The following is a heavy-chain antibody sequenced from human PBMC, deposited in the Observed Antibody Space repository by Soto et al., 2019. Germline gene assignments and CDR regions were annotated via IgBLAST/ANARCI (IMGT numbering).Heavy chain of an antibody. Sequence: ASVKVSCKASGYTFTSYGISWVRQAPGQGLEWMGWISAYNGNTNYAQKLQGRVTMTTDTSTSTAYMELRSLRSDDTAVYYCARDRSNYVAHYGMDVWGQGTTVTVSS. V-gene: IGHV1-18*01. CDR1: GYTFTSYG. D-gene: IGHD4-4*01. CDR2: ISAYNGNT. CDR3: ARDRSNYVAHYGMDV. J-gene: IGHJ6*02.